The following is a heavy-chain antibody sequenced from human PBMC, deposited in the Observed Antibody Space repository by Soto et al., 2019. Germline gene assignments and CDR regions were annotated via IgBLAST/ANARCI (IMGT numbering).Heavy chain of an antibody. V-gene: IGHV3-33*08. J-gene: IGHJ6*02. CDR2: IWYDESNK. Sequence: QVQLVESGGGVVQPGRSLRLSCAASGFTFSYYGMHWVRQAPGKGLEWVAIIWYDESNKYYADSVTGRFTISRDNSKNMVYLQMNSLGAEDTAVYYCAKGGSNAAMDGWGQGTTVTVSS. CDR1: GFTFSYYG. D-gene: IGHD3-16*01. CDR3: AKGGSNAAMDG.